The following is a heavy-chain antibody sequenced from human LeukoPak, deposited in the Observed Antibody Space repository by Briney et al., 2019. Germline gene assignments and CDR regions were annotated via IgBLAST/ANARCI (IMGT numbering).Heavy chain of an antibody. J-gene: IGHJ5*02. Sequence: PGGSLRLSCAASGFTFSSYGMHWVRQAPGKGLEWVAVISYDGSNKYYADSVKGRFTISRDNSKNTLYLQMNSLRAEDTAVYYCARMDSSGYYYNWFDPWGQGTLVTVSS. CDR3: ARMDSSGYYYNWFDP. V-gene: IGHV3-30*03. CDR2: ISYDGSNK. D-gene: IGHD3-22*01. CDR1: GFTFSSYG.